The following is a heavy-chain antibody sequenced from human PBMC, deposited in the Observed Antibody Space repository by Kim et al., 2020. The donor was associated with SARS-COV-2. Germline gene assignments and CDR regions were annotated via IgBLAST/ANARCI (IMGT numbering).Heavy chain of an antibody. CDR3: ARDSLRTGWFDP. D-gene: IGHD1-1*01. J-gene: IGHJ5*02. Sequence: SNARKFQSRVTRTRDTSTSTVYMELSSLRSEDTAVYYCARDSLRTGWFDPWGQGTLVTVSS. V-gene: IGHV1-46*01.